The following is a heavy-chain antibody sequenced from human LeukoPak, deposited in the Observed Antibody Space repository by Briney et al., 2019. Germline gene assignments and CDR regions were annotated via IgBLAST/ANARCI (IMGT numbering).Heavy chain of an antibody. Sequence: ASVKVSCKASGYTFTSYYMHWVRQAPGQGLEWMGIINPSGGSTSYAQKFQGRVTMTRDTSTSTVYMELSSLRSEDTAVYYCARDSKRRHCSSTSCSLYYYYYMDVWGKGTTVTISS. D-gene: IGHD2-2*01. V-gene: IGHV1-46*01. CDR3: ARDSKRRHCSSTSCSLYYYYYMDV. CDR2: INPSGGST. CDR1: GYTFTSYY. J-gene: IGHJ6*03.